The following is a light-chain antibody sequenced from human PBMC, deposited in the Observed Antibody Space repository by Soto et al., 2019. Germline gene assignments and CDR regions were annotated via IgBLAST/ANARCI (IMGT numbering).Light chain of an antibody. J-gene: IGLJ1*01. CDR1: SSDVGNSNF. CDR3: SSFAGFNNFYV. CDR2: EVT. Sequence: QSVLTQPASVSGSPGQSITISCTGTSSDVGNSNFVSWYQHHPGKAPKLMIYEVTKRPSGVPDRFSGSKSGDTASLTVSGLQAEDEADYYCSSFAGFNNFYVFGTGTKVTVL. V-gene: IGLV2-8*01.